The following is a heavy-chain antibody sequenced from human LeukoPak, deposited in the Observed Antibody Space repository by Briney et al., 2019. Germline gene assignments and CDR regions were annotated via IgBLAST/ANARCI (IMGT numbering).Heavy chain of an antibody. CDR1: GFTFSNYA. D-gene: IGHD3-10*01. CDR3: VKGFVHPTYYFDY. J-gene: IGHJ4*02. Sequence: PGGSLRLSCAASGFTFSNYAMMWVRQAPGKRLEWVSSITGSGDGTYYADSVRGRFTISRDNSENTLYLQLNSLRADDTAVYFCVKGFVHPTYYFDYWGPGTLVTVSS. CDR2: ITGSGDGT. V-gene: IGHV3-23*01.